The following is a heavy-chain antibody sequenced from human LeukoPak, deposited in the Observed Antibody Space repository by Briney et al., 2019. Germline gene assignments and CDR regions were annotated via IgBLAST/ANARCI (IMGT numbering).Heavy chain of an antibody. V-gene: IGHV3-23*01. CDR1: GFTVSSNF. J-gene: IGHJ4*02. CDR2: ISGSGENT. CDR3: AKDLTSWNY. Sequence: GGSLRLSCAASGFTVSSNFMTWVRQAPGKGLEWVSGISGSGENTYYADSVKGRFTISRDNSKNTLYVQMNSLRAEDTALYYCAKDLTSWNYWGQGTLVTVSS. D-gene: IGHD2-2*01.